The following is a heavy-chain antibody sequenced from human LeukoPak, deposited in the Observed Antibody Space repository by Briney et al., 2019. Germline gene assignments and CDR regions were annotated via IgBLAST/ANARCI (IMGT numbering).Heavy chain of an antibody. V-gene: IGHV3-9*01. CDR1: GFTFDDYA. Sequence: GGSLRLSCAASGFTFDDYAMHWVRQAPGKGLEWVSGISWNSGSIGYADSVKGRFTISRDNAKNSLYLQMNSLRAEDTALYYCAKVMRGESGYDAFDIWGQGTMVTVSS. CDR3: AKVMRGESGYDAFDI. CDR2: ISWNSGSI. J-gene: IGHJ3*02. D-gene: IGHD3-22*01.